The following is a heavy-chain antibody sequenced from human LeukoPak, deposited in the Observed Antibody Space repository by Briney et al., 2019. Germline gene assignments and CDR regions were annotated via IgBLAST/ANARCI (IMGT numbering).Heavy chain of an antibody. CDR1: GYTFTSYG. V-gene: IGHV1-18*01. D-gene: IGHD3-3*01. CDR3: ARDSAGEITIFGVAFSY. Sequence: ASVKVSCKASGYTFTSYGISWVRQAPGQGLEWMGWISAYNGNTNYAQKLQGRVTMTTDTSTSTAYMELRSLRSDDTAVYYCARDSAGEITIFGVAFSYWGQGTLVTVSS. CDR2: ISAYNGNT. J-gene: IGHJ4*02.